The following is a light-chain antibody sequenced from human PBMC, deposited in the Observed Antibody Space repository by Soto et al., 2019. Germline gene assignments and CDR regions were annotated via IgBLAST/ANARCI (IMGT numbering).Light chain of an antibody. CDR3: QSYNSAPQYT. Sequence: DIQMTQSPSSLSASVGDRVTITCRASQGISDYLAWYQQKPGTVPKLLIYAVSTLQSGVPSRFSGSGSGTDFTLTISSLQPEDVATYYCQSYNSAPQYTFGQGTKLEI. CDR2: AVS. CDR1: QGISDY. V-gene: IGKV1-27*01. J-gene: IGKJ2*01.